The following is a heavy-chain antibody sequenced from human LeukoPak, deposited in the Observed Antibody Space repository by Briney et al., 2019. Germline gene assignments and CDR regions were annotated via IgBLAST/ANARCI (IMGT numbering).Heavy chain of an antibody. Sequence: ASVKVSCKASGYTFTGYYMHWVRQAPGQGLEWMGWINPNSGGTNYAQKFQGRVTMTRDTSISTAYMELSRLRSDDTAVYYCARDGYSYGYRDAFDIWGQGTMVTVSS. D-gene: IGHD5-18*01. CDR1: GYTFTGYY. CDR2: INPNSGGT. CDR3: ARDGYSYGYRDAFDI. V-gene: IGHV1-2*02. J-gene: IGHJ3*02.